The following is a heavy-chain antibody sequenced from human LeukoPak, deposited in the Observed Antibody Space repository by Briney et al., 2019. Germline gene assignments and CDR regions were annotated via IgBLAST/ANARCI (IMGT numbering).Heavy chain of an antibody. CDR1: GYTFTSYA. CDR2: INTNTGNP. D-gene: IGHD3-10*01. Sequence: EASVKVSCKASGYTFTSYAMNWVRQAPGQGLEWMGWINTNTGNPTYAQGFTGRFVFSLDTSVSTAYLQISSLKAEDTAVYYCARDSQWLGELFTFDYWGQGTLVTVSS. CDR3: ARDSQWLGELFTFDY. V-gene: IGHV7-4-1*02. J-gene: IGHJ4*02.